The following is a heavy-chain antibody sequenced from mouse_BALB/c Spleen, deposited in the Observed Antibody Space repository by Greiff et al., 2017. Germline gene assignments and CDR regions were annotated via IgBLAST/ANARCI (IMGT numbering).Heavy chain of an antibody. J-gene: IGHJ4*01. V-gene: IGHV3-2*02. Sequence: EVKLMESGPGLVKPSQSLSLTCTVTGYSITSDYAWNWIRQFPGNKLEWMGYISYSGSTSYNPSLKSRISITRDTSKNQFFLQLNSVTTEDTATYYCARDYGSLYYYAMDYWGQGTSVTVSS. D-gene: IGHD1-1*01. CDR1: GYSITSDYA. CDR3: ARDYGSLYYYAMDY. CDR2: ISYSGST.